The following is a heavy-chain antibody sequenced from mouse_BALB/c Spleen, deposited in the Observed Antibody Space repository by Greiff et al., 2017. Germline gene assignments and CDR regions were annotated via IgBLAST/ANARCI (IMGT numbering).Heavy chain of an antibody. V-gene: IGHV5-17*02. Sequence: EVQRVESGGGLVQPGGSRKLSCAASGFTFSSFGMHWVRQAPEKGLEWVAYISSGSSTIYYADTVKGRFTISRDNPKNTLFLQMTSLRSEDTAMYYCARSGYDYGEEYYFGYWGQGNTLTGSS. CDR3: ARSGYDYGEEYYFGY. J-gene: IGHJ2*01. D-gene: IGHD2-4*01. CDR2: ISSGSSTI. CDR1: GFTFSSFG.